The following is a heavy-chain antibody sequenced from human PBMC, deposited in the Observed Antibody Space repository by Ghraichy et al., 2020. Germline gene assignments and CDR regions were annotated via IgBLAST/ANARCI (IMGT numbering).Heavy chain of an antibody. D-gene: IGHD3-10*01. CDR3: ARVGRLWFGELLADAFDI. CDR1: GYTFTGYY. J-gene: IGHJ3*02. Sequence: ASVKVSCKASGYTFTGYYMHWVRQAPGQGLEWMGWINPNSGGTNYAQKFQGRVTMTRDTSISTAYMELSRLRSDDTAVYYCARVGRLWFGELLADAFDIWGQGTMVTVSS. V-gene: IGHV1-2*02. CDR2: INPNSGGT.